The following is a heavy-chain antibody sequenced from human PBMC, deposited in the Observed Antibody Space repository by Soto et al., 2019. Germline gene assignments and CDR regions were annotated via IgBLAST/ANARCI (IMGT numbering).Heavy chain of an antibody. CDR2: INQDGGET. CDR1: GFTFSTFW. J-gene: IGHJ6*02. Sequence: EGSRRLSCGASGFTFSTFWMNWVRQAPGKGLEWVANINQDGGETYYVDSVKGRFTISRDNAKNSLHLQMNSLRADDTAVYYCARGDLLWFGASLIDVWGQGSTVSVSS. CDR3: ARGDLLWFGASLIDV. V-gene: IGHV3-7*01. D-gene: IGHD3-10*01.